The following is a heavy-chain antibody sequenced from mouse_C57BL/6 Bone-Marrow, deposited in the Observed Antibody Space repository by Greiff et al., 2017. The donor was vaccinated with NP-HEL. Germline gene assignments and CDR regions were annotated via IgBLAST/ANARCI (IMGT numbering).Heavy chain of an antibody. CDR2: INPSSGYT. CDR3: AREDYSNYVWYFDV. J-gene: IGHJ1*03. CDR1: GYTFTSYT. D-gene: IGHD2-5*01. V-gene: IGHV1-4*01. Sequence: VQLQQSGAELARPGASVKMSCKASGYTFTSYTMHWVKQRPGQGLEWIGYINPSSGYTKYNQKFKDKATLTADKSSSTAYMQLSSLTSEDSAVYYCAREDYSNYVWYFDVWGTGTTVTVSS.